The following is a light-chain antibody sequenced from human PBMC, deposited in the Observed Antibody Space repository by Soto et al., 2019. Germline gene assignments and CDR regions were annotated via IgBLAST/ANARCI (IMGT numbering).Light chain of an antibody. Sequence: IRLTQSPSSLSASVGDRVTITCRASQGVSSYLAWYQQKPGKAPKLLIDIASTLQSGVPSRFSGSGSGTEFTLTISSLQSEDFAVYYCQQYNNWPRTFGQGTKVDI. J-gene: IGKJ1*01. CDR3: QQYNNWPRT. V-gene: IGKV1-9*01. CDR1: QGVSSY. CDR2: IAS.